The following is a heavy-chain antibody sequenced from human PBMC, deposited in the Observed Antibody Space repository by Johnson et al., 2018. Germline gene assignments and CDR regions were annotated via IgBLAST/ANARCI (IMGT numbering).Heavy chain of an antibody. J-gene: IGHJ3*02. Sequence: QVQLVQSGGGVVQPGRSLRLSCAASGFTFSSYAMHWVRQAPGKGLEWVAVISYDGSNKYYADSVKGRFTISRDNSKNTRYLQMNSLRAEDTAVYYCARAPMTTVTTGADAFEIWGQGTMVTVSS. D-gene: IGHD4-17*01. CDR1: GFTFSSYA. CDR3: ARAPMTTVTTGADAFEI. V-gene: IGHV3-30-3*01. CDR2: ISYDGSNK.